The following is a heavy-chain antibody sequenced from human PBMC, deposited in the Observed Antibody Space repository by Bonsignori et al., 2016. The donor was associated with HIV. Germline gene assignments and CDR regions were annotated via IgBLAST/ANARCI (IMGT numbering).Heavy chain of an antibody. J-gene: IGHJ6*03. Sequence: SETLSLTCTVSGGSINNYYWSWIRQPPGKGLEWIGYIYYSGSTNYNPSLKSRVTISVDTSKNQFSLKLSSVTAADTAVYYCARVRTCDFWSGYPPSMSPCYMDVWGKGTTVTVSS. V-gene: IGHV4-59*01. D-gene: IGHD3-3*01. CDR2: IYYSGST. CDR3: ARVRTCDFWSGYPPSMSPCYMDV. CDR1: GGSINNYY.